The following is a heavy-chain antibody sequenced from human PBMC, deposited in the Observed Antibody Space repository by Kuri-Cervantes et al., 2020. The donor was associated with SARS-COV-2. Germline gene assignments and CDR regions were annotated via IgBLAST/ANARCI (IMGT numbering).Heavy chain of an antibody. J-gene: IGHJ5*02. CDR2: IYYSGST. D-gene: IGHD3-22*01. CDR1: GGSISSSSYY. Sequence: SETLSLTCTVSGGSISSSSYYWGWIRQPPGKGLEWIGSIYYSGSTYYNPSPKSRVTISVDTSKNPFSLTLRSVTAADTAVYYCARGLTTIISWFDPWGQGTLVTVSS. CDR3: ARGLTTIISWFDP. V-gene: IGHV4-39*07.